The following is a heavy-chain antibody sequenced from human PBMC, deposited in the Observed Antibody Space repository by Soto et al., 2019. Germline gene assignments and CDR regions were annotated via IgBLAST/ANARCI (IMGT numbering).Heavy chain of an antibody. J-gene: IGHJ4*02. D-gene: IGHD3-22*01. CDR1: GVSISGYY. Sequence: SETLSLTCTVSGVSISGYYWTWIRQPAGKGLEWIGRIYSSGITNYNPALRSRVTMSVDTSRNQLSLRLTSVTAADTAVYFCARLYDSSGYYELEYWGQGALVTVSS. CDR3: ARLYDSSGYYELEY. CDR2: IYSSGIT. V-gene: IGHV4-4*07.